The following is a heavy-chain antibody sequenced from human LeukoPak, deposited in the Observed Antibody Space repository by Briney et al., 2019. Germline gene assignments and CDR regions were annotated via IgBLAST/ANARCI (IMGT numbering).Heavy chain of an antibody. J-gene: IGHJ6*02. CDR3: AREGGTTVTTLDYYYYYGMDV. CDR2: IYTSGST. V-gene: IGHV4-61*02. Sequence: PSQTLSLTCTVSVGSISSGSYYGSWIRQPAGKGREWIGRIYTSGSTNYNPSLKSRVTISVDTSKNHFSLKLSPVTAADTAVYYCAREGGTTVTTLDYYYYYGMDVWGQGTTVTVSS. CDR1: VGSISSGSYY. D-gene: IGHD4-17*01.